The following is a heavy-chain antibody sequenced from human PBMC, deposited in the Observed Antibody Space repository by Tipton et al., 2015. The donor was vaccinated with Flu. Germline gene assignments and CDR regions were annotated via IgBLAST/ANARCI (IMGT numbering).Heavy chain of an antibody. J-gene: IGHJ5*02. V-gene: IGHV1-2*02. Sequence: QVQLVQSGAEMRKPGASVKVSCKASGYTLTGYYMHWVRQAPGQGLEWMGWINPNSGGTNSAQTFQGRVTMTRDTSINTAYMEMTSLTSDDSAVYYCAPVKPPCYLGTAAAWFDTWGQGTLVSVSS. D-gene: IGHD6-13*01. CDR3: APVKPPCYLGTAAAWFDT. CDR1: GYTLTGYY. CDR2: INPNSGGT.